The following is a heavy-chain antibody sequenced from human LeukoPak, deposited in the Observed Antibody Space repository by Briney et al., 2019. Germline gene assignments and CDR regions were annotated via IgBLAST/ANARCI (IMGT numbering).Heavy chain of an antibody. CDR3: ARVYCGGDCYVDDAFDI. CDR2: MNPNSGNT. Sequence: ASVKVSCKASGYTFTSYDINWVRQATGQGLEWIGWMNPNSGNTGYAQKFQGRVTITRNTSISTAYMELSSLRSEDTAVYYCARVYCGGDCYVDDAFDIWGQGTMVTVSS. D-gene: IGHD2-21*01. J-gene: IGHJ3*02. CDR1: GYTFTSYD. V-gene: IGHV1-8*03.